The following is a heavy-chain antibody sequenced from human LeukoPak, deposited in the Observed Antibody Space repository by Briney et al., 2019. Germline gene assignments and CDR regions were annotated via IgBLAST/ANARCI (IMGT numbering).Heavy chain of an antibody. CDR1: GSTFTSYG. CDR2: LDTNSSFA. Sequence: PGKLCCTASGSTFTSYGINRVRLATGQGLGWLGGLDTNSSFAYTTKKCTVRVTMTRNTSISTAYIELSSLRSEDTAGYCCARVPSGFKDYYMDVWGKGTTVTVSS. V-gene: IGHV1-8*01. CDR3: ARVPSGFKDYYMDV. J-gene: IGHJ6*03. D-gene: IGHD1-26*01.